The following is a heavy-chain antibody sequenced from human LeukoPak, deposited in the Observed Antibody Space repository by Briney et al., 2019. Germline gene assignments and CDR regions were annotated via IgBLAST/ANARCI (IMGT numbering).Heavy chain of an antibody. CDR3: ARDVVAGRDY. J-gene: IGHJ4*02. D-gene: IGHD6-19*01. CDR2: IYTRGNT. Sequence: PSETLSLTCTVSGGSISGYYWSWIRQPAGKGLEWIGRIYTRGNTNYNPSLKSRVTMSVDTSKNQFSLELSSVTAADTAVYFCARDVVAGRDYWGQGTLVTVSS. V-gene: IGHV4-4*07. CDR1: GGSISGYY.